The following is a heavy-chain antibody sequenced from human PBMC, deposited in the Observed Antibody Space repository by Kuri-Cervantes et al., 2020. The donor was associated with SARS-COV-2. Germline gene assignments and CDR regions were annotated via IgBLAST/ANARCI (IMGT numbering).Heavy chain of an antibody. Sequence: GESLKISCAASGFTFSSYAMHWVRQAPGKGLEWVAVISYDGSNKYYADSVKGRFTISRDNPKNTLYLQMNSLRAEDTAVYYCAREFATVIAAAAAFDYWGQGTLVTVSS. J-gene: IGHJ4*02. V-gene: IGHV3-30-3*01. D-gene: IGHD6-13*01. CDR2: ISYDGSNK. CDR1: GFTFSSYA. CDR3: AREFATVIAAAAAFDY.